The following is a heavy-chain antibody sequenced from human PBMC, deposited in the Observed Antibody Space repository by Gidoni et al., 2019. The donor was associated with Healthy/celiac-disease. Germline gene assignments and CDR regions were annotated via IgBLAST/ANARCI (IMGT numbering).Heavy chain of an antibody. CDR3: ASLDRTVTTSFDY. Sequence: QLQLQESGPGLVKPSETLSLTCTVPGGSISSSSYYWGWIRKPPGKGLGWIGSIYYSGSTYYNPSLKSRVTISVDTSKNQFSLKLSSVTAADTAVYYCASLDRTVTTSFDYWGQGTLVTVSS. V-gene: IGHV4-39*01. CDR1: GGSISSSSYY. J-gene: IGHJ4*02. D-gene: IGHD4-17*01. CDR2: IYYSGST.